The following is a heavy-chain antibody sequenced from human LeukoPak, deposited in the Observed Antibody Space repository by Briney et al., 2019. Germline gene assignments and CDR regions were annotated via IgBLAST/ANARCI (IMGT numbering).Heavy chain of an antibody. CDR1: GGSFSGYY. V-gene: IGHV4-34*01. CDR3: ARLPSPYDILTGYFPVFDY. J-gene: IGHJ4*02. Sequence: SETLSLTCAVYGGSFSGYYWSWIRQPPGKGLEWIGEINHSGSTNYNPSLKSRVTISVDTSKNQFSLKLSSVTAADTAVYYCARLPSPYDILTGYFPVFDYWGQGTLVTVSS. CDR2: INHSGST. D-gene: IGHD3-9*01.